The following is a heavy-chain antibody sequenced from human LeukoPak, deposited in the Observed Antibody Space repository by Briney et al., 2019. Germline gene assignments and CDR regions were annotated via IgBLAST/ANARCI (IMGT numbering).Heavy chain of an antibody. CDR2: MNPNSGNT. D-gene: IGHD6-6*01. CDR1: GYTFTSCD. J-gene: IGHJ5*02. V-gene: IGHV1-8*03. CDR3: ARGGSYSSWKLRFDP. Sequence: GASVKVSCKASGYTFTSCDINWVRQATGQGLEWMGWMNPNSGNTGYAQKFQGRVTITRNTSISTAYMELSSLRSEDTAVYYCARGGSYSSWKLRFDPWGQGTLVTVSS.